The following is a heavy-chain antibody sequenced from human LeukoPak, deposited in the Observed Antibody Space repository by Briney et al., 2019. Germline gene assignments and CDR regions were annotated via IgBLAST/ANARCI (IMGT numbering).Heavy chain of an antibody. Sequence: PGGSLRLSCVASGFPFSSYWMTWVRQAPGKGLEWVANIKQDGSKKSYVDSVKGRFTISRDNAKNSLYLQMNSLRADDTAVYYCTRTLEMTSHKDAFDIWGQGTMVTVSS. CDR2: IKQDGSKK. CDR3: TRTLEMTSHKDAFDI. CDR1: GFPFSSYW. V-gene: IGHV3-7*01. D-gene: IGHD5-24*01. J-gene: IGHJ3*02.